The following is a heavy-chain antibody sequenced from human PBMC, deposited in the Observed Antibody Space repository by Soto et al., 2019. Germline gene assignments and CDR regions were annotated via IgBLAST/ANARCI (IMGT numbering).Heavy chain of an antibody. V-gene: IGHV1-69*13. Sequence: SVKVSFKASGGSFSSYAISWVRQAPGQGLEGMGGIIPIFGTANYAQKFQGRVTITADESTSTAYMELSSLRSEDTAVYYCARDTSDGNDYWGQGTLVTVSS. CDR1: GGSFSSYA. D-gene: IGHD1-26*01. J-gene: IGHJ4*02. CDR3: ARDTSDGNDY. CDR2: IIPIFGTA.